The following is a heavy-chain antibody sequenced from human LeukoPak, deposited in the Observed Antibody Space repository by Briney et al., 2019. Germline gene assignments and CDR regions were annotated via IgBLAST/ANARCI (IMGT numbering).Heavy chain of an antibody. CDR2: VYYSGTT. V-gene: IGHV4-59*01. D-gene: IGHD3-16*01. CDR1: GGSISYY. J-gene: IGHJ4*02. Sequence: SETLSLTCTVSGGSISYYLSWIRQPPGKGLEWIGYVYYSGTTNYNPSLKSRVTISVDTAKNQFSLKLTSVTAADTAVYYCARFEDGRPSYFDSWGQGTLVTVSS. CDR3: ARFEDGRPSYFDS.